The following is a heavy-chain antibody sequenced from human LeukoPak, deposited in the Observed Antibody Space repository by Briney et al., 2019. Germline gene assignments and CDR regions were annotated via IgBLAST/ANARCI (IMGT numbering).Heavy chain of an antibody. Sequence: GGALRLSCAASGFTFSNAWMSGVRQAPGKGLEWVGRINWKSDVGRIDYAAPVKGRFTISRDDSKNTLYLQMNSLKTEDTAVYFCTTLNYGADYYYGMDVWGQGTTVTV. D-gene: IGHD4-17*01. CDR1: GFTFSNAW. CDR2: INWKSDVGRI. J-gene: IGHJ6*02. CDR3: TTLNYGADYYYGMDV. V-gene: IGHV3-15*01.